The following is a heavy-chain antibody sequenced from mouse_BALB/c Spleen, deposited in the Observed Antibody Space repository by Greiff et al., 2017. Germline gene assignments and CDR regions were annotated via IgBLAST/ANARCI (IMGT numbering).Heavy chain of an antibody. V-gene: IGHV5-9*03. Sequence: EVQLVESGGGLVKPGGSLKLSCAASGFTFSSYTMSWVRQTPEKRLEWVATISSGGGNTYYPDSVKGRFTISRDNAKNNLYLQMSSLRSEDTALYYCASTQLGLRFDYWGQGTTLTVSS. D-gene: IGHD3-1*01. CDR2: ISSGGGNT. CDR3: ASTQLGLRFDY. J-gene: IGHJ2*01. CDR1: GFTFSSYT.